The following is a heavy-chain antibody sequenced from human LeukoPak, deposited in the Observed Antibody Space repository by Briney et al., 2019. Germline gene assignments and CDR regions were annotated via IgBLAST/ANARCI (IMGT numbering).Heavy chain of an antibody. CDR2: INPNSGGT. CDR1: GYTFTGYY. Sequence: ASVKVSCKASGYTFTGYYMHWVRQAPGQGLEWMGWINPNSGGTNYAQKFQGRVTMTRDTSISTAYMELSRLRSDDTAVYYCARDTGLLWFGDPTGAFDIWGQGTMVTVSS. CDR3: ARDTGLLWFGDPTGAFDI. V-gene: IGHV1-2*02. J-gene: IGHJ3*02. D-gene: IGHD3-10*01.